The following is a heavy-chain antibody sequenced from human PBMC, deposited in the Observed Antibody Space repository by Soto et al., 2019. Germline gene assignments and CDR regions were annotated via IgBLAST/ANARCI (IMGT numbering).Heavy chain of an antibody. CDR1: GFTFSSYG. D-gene: IGHD3-3*01. CDR3: AKDLGITIFDYYGMDV. CDR2: ISYDGSNK. J-gene: IGHJ6*02. V-gene: IGHV3-30*18. Sequence: GGSLRLSCAASGFTFSSYGMHWVRQAPGKGLEWVAVISYDGSNKYCADSVKGRFTVSRDNSKNTLYLQMNSLRAEDTAVYYCAKDLGITIFDYYGMDVWGQGTTVTVSS.